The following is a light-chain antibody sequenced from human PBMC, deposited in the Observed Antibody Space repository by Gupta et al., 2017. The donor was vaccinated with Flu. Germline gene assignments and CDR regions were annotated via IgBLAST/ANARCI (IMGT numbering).Light chain of an antibody. J-gene: IGKJ4*01. V-gene: IGKV1-5*03. CDR3: QQYSSYST. CDR2: KAS. CDR1: QSISSW. Sequence: DIQMTQSPSTLSASVGDRVTITCRASQSISSWLAWNQQKPGKAPKLLISKASSLESGVPSRFSGSGSGTEFTLTISSLQPDDFATYYCQQYSSYSTFGGGTKVEIK.